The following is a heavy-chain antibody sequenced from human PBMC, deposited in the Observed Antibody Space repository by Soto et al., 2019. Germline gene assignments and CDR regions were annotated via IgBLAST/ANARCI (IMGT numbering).Heavy chain of an antibody. V-gene: IGHV1-58*01. Sequence: SVKVSCKASGFTFTSSAVQWVRQARGQRLEWIGWIVVGSGNTNHAQKFQERVTITRDMSTSTAYMELSSLRSEDTAVYYCAAASYGGMNYYYYGMDVWGQGTTVTVSS. D-gene: IGHD4-17*01. CDR3: AAASYGGMNYYYYGMDV. CDR2: IVVGSGNT. CDR1: GFTFTSSA. J-gene: IGHJ6*02.